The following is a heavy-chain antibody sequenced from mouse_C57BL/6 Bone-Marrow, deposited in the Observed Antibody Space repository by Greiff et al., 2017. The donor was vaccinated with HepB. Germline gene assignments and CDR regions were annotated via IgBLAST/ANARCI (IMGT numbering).Heavy chain of an antibody. V-gene: IGHV1-52*01. D-gene: IGHD2-1*01. CDR2: IDPSDSET. CDR1: GYTFTSYW. CDR3: ARNGNYETWFSY. J-gene: IGHJ3*01. Sequence: VQLQQPGAELVRPGSSVKLSCKASGYTFTSYWMHWVKQRPIQGLEWIGNIDPSDSETHYNQKFKDKATLTVDKSSSTAYMQLSSLTSADSAVYYCARNGNYETWFSYWGQGTLVTVSA.